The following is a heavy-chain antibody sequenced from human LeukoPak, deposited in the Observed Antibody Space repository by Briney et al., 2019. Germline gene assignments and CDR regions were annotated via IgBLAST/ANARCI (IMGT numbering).Heavy chain of an antibody. CDR2: INPNNGDT. Sequence: ASVEVSCKASGYTFTDHYTHWVRQAPGQGLEWVGWINPNNGDTNYARKFQARVTMTRETSMSTAYMEITGLESDDTAVYYCARDTLKQYLQQLGSLDPWGQGTLVTVSS. V-gene: IGHV1-2*02. CDR1: GYTFTDHY. D-gene: IGHD1-1*01. J-gene: IGHJ5*02. CDR3: ARDTLKQYLQQLGSLDP.